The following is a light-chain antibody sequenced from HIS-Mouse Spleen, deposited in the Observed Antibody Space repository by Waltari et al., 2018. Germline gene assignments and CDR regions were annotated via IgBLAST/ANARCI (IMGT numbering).Light chain of an antibody. V-gene: IGKV3-20*01. J-gene: IGKJ1*01. Sequence: EIVLTQYPGTLTLSPGERATPPVRASQRVSSSYLAGYQQTHGQAPRLLTYGASSRATGIPDGFSGSGFGTDFTLTISRLEPEDFAVYYCQPYGSSPPTFGQGTKVEIK. CDR2: GAS. CDR1: QRVSSSY. CDR3: QPYGSSPPT.